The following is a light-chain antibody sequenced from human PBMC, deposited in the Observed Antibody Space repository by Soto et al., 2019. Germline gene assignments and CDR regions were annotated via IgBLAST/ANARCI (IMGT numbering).Light chain of an antibody. V-gene: IGKV1-39*01. J-gene: IGKJ5*01. Sequence: DIQMTQSPSSLSASVGDRVTITCRASESIARHLNWYQQKPGKAPKLLIYAASSLQNGVPSRFRGGGSGTDFTLTINNLHPEDFATYDCHQTYSTRSITFGQVTRLEIK. CDR3: HQTYSTRSIT. CDR2: AAS. CDR1: ESIARH.